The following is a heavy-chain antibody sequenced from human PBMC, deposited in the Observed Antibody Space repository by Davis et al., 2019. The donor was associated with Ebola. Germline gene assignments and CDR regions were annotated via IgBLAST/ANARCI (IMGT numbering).Heavy chain of an antibody. CDR1: GFTFNNHW. CDR2: IKQDGTEK. V-gene: IGHV3-7*03. CDR3: ARSRYCSRTICYNDY. D-gene: IGHD2-2*01. Sequence: GESLKISCSASGFTFNNHWMTWVRQAPGKGLEWVANIKQDGTEKYYVDSVKARFTIYRDNAKNSLFLQMNSLRAEDTAVYYCARSRYCSRTICYNDYWGQGTLVTVSS. J-gene: IGHJ4*02.